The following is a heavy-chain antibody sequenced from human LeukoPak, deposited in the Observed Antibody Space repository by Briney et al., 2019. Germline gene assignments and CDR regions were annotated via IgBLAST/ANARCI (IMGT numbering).Heavy chain of an antibody. CDR3: ASYNYYGSGSLSTSYMDV. CDR2: ISSSGSTI. Sequence: PGGSLRLSCAASGFTFSDYYMSWLRQAPGKGLEWVSYISSSGSTIYYADSVKGRFTISRDNAKNSLYLQMNSLRAEDTAVYYCASYNYYGSGSLSTSYMDVWGKGTTVTISS. J-gene: IGHJ6*03. CDR1: GFTFSDYY. D-gene: IGHD3-10*01. V-gene: IGHV3-11*01.